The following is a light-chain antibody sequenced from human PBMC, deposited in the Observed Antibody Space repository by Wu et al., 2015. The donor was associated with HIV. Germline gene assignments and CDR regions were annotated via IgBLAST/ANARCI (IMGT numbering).Light chain of an antibody. CDR1: QNIRNY. V-gene: IGKV1-39*01. CDR2: AAS. Sequence: DIQMTQSPSSLSASVGDRVTITCRASQNIRNYLNWYQQKLGKAPRLLIYAASSLQSGVPSRFSGSGSGTDFTLTISSLQPEDVATYYCQKYNTAPWTFGQG. CDR3: QKYNTAPWT. J-gene: IGKJ1*01.